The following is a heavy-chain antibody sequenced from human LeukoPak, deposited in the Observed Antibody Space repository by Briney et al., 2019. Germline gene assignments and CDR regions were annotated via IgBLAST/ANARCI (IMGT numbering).Heavy chain of an antibody. CDR2: INPSGGST. V-gene: IGHV1-46*01. CDR1: GYTFISYY. J-gene: IGHJ4*02. Sequence: ASVKVSCTASGYTFISYYLHWVRQAPGQGLEWMGIINPSGGSTSYAQKFQGRVTMTRDTSTSTVYMEVSSLRSEDTAVFYCARDGSGSYFDYFDYWGQGTLVTVSS. CDR3: ARDGSGSYFDYFDY. D-gene: IGHD1-26*01.